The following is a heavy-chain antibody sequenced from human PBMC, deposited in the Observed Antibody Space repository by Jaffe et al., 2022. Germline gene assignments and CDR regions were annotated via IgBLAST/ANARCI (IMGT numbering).Heavy chain of an antibody. CDR2: INTNTGNP. Sequence: QVQLVQSGSELKKPGASVKVSCKASGYTFTSYAMNWVRQAPGQGLEWMGWINTNTGNPTYAQGFTGRFVFSLDTSVSTAYLQISSLKAEDTAVYYCARAVGFDRYYYDSSGYYYADYWGQGTLVTVSS. J-gene: IGHJ4*02. D-gene: IGHD3-22*01. CDR1: GYTFTSYA. V-gene: IGHV7-4-1*02. CDR3: ARAVGFDRYYYDSSGYYYADY.